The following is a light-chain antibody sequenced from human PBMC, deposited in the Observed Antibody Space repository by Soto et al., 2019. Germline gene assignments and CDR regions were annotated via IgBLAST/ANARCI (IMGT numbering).Light chain of an antibody. CDR2: GAS. V-gene: IGKV3-15*01. Sequence: EVVMTQSPATLSVSQGERATLSCRASQSVGSNLAWYQQKPGQAPKLLIYGASIRATGIPARFSGSGSGTEFTLTVSSLPSEDFGVYYCQQYNNWPLTFGGGTKVDIK. J-gene: IGKJ4*01. CDR1: QSVGSN. CDR3: QQYNNWPLT.